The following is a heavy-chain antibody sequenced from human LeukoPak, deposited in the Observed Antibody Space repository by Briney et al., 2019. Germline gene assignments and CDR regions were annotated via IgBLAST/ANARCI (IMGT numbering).Heavy chain of an antibody. CDR3: ARDVSYDSSGYYAYHHDY. Sequence: PSQTLSLTCTVSGGSISSGSYYWSWIRQPAGKGLEWIGRIYTSGSTNYNPSLKSRVTISVDTFKNQFSLKLSSVTAADTAVYYCARDVSYDSSGYYAYHHDYWGQGTLVTVSS. CDR1: GGSISSGSYY. J-gene: IGHJ4*02. D-gene: IGHD3-22*01. CDR2: IYTSGST. V-gene: IGHV4-61*02.